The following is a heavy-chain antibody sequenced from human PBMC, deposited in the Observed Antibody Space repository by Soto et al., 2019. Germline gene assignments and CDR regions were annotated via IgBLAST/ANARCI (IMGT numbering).Heavy chain of an antibody. D-gene: IGHD6-19*01. CDR2: ISAYNGNT. CDR1: GYTFTSYG. V-gene: IGHV1-18*01. CDR3: ARDPTETKDQWLVLGPKRGFDP. Sequence: ASVKVSCKASGYTFTSYGISWVRQAPGQGLEWMGWISAYNGNTNYAQKLQGRVTMTTDTSTSTAYMELRSLRSDDTAVYYCARDPTETKDQWLVLGPKRGFDPWGQGTLVTVSS. J-gene: IGHJ5*02.